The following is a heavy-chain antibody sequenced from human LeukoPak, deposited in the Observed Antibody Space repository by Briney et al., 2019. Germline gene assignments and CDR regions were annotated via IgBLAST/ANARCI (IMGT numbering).Heavy chain of an antibody. CDR1: GFTFSSYG. J-gene: IGHJ6*03. V-gene: IGHV3-7*01. Sequence: GGSLRLSCAASGFTFSSYGMHWVRQAPGKGLEWVANIKQDGSEKYYVDSVKGRFTISRDNAKNSLYLQMNSLRAEDTAVYYCARLGIWFGEPNYYYYYMDVWGKGTTVTISS. CDR2: IKQDGSEK. CDR3: ARLGIWFGEPNYYYYYMDV. D-gene: IGHD3-10*01.